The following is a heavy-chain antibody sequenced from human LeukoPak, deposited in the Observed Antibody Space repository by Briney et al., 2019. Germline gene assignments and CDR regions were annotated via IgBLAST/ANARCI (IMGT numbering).Heavy chain of an antibody. V-gene: IGHV3-74*01. J-gene: IGHJ4*02. D-gene: IGHD5-24*01. CDR3: TRVGYIDEGIDY. CDR1: GFTFSDYW. CDR2: TNSDETST. Sequence: GGSLRLSCAASGFTFSDYWMHWVRQAPGKGLVWVSGTNSDETSTIYADSVKGRFTISRDNAKNSLYLQMNSLRAEDTAIYYCTRVGYIDEGIDYWGQGTLVTVSS.